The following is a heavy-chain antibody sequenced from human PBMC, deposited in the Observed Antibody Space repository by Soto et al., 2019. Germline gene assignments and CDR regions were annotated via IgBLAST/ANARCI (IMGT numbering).Heavy chain of an antibody. D-gene: IGHD3-10*01. V-gene: IGHV3-30-3*01. Sequence: GGSLRLSCAASGFTFSNYAMHWVRQAPGKGLEWVAVISYDGSNKYYADSVKGRFTISRDNSKNTLYLQMNSLRAEDTAVYYCASGLLWFGELFPPDYWGQGTLVTVSS. J-gene: IGHJ4*02. CDR3: ASGLLWFGELFPPDY. CDR2: ISYDGSNK. CDR1: GFTFSNYA.